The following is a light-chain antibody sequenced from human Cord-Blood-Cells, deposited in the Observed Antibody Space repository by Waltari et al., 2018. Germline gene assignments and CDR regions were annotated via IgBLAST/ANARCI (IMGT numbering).Light chain of an antibody. CDR3: QQYGSSPRT. CDR1: QSVSSSY. CDR2: GAS. V-gene: IGKV3-20*01. J-gene: IGKJ1*01. Sequence: EIVLTQSPGTLSLSPGESATLSCRASQSVSSSYLAWYQQKPGQAPRLLIYGASSRATGIQDRFSGSGSGTDFTLTISRLEPEDFAVYYCQQYGSSPRTFGQGTKVEIK.